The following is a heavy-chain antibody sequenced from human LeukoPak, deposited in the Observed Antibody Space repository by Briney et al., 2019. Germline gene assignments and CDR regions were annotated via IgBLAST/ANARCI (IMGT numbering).Heavy chain of an antibody. J-gene: IGHJ5*02. CDR1: GYTFTGYY. V-gene: IGHV1-2*06. CDR2: LNPNSGGT. D-gene: IGHD6-13*01. Sequence: ASVNVSCKASGYTFTGYYMHWVRQAPGQGLEWMGRLNPNSGGTKYAQKFQGRVTMTRDTSISTAYMELSRLRSDDTAVYYCARGLNGYSSSSNWFDPWGQGTLVTVSS. CDR3: ARGLNGYSSSSNWFDP.